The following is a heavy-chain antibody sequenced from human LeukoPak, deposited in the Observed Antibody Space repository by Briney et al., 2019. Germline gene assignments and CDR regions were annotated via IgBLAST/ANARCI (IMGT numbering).Heavy chain of an antibody. CDR1: GGSISSGGYY. J-gene: IGHJ4*02. Sequence: SETLSLTCTVSGGSISSGGYYWSWIRQHPGKGLEWIGYIYYSGSTYYNPSLKSRVTISVDTSKNQSPLKLSSVTAADTAVYYCARESSNYVTFDYWGQGTLVTVSS. V-gene: IGHV4-31*03. CDR3: ARESSNYVTFDY. D-gene: IGHD4-11*01. CDR2: IYYSGST.